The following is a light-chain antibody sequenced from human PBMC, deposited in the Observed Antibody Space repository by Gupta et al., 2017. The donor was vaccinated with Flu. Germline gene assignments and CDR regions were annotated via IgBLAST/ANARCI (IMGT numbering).Light chain of an antibody. Sequence: LGKPAFTSRSSTSVLATSNGNNYLTRFHQRPGHSPRRLVSWASDRDFGVPDRFSGTGSGTDFTLTISRVEAEDVAVYYCRQRKSCPLTFGGGTKVEIK. CDR3: RQRKSCPLT. CDR1: SVLATSNGNNY. V-gene: IGKV2-30*01. CDR2: WAS. J-gene: IGKJ4*01.